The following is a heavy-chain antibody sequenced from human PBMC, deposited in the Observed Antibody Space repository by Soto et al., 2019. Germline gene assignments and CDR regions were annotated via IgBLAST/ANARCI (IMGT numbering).Heavy chain of an antibody. V-gene: IGHV3-11*03. D-gene: IGHD3-9*01. CDR2: ISTGSNYR. CDR3: LKVGSDGEFDF. Sequence: GGSLRLSCAASGVTLSGFYMTWVRQAPGQGLELLSYISTGSNYREYVDSVNGRHIISRENAKDSLYLQMTSLRDADKAIEYFLKVGSDGEFDFWGQGNVVTVS. J-gene: IGHJ4*02. CDR1: GVTLSGFY.